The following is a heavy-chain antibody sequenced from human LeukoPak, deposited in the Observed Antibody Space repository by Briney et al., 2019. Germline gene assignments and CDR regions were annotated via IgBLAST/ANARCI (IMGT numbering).Heavy chain of an antibody. CDR3: ARYRGSWSYYYYYMDV. V-gene: IGHV1-2*02. CDR2: INPNSGGT. CDR1: GYTFTGYY. Sequence: GASVKVSCKASGYTFTGYYMHWVRQAPGQGLEWMGWINPNSGGTNYAQKLQGRVTMTRDTSISTAYMELSRLRSDDTAVYYCARYRGSWSYYYYYMDVWGKGTTVTISS. J-gene: IGHJ6*03. D-gene: IGHD6-13*01.